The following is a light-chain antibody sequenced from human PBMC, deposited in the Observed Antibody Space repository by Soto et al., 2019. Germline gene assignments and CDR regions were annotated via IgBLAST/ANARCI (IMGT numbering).Light chain of an antibody. V-gene: IGLV1-40*01. J-gene: IGLJ2*01. Sequence: QPVLTQPPSVSGAPGQRVTISCTGSSSNIGAGYDVHWYQQLPGTAPKLLIYGNNNRPSGVPDRFSGSKSGTSASLAITGLQAEDEADYYCQSYDSSLGGSMVFGGGTKLTVL. CDR3: QSYDSSLGGSMV. CDR2: GNN. CDR1: SSNIGAGYD.